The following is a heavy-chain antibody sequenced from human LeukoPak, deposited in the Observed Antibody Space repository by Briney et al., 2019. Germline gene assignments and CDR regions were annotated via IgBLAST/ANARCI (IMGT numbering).Heavy chain of an antibody. Sequence: SETLSLTCTVSGGSITGSSYYWGWIRQPPGKGLEWIGSIYYSGSTYQNPSLKSRVTISVDKSENQFSLKLNSVTAADTAVYYCARAYSGNYGRYYYYYYMDVWGKGTTVTVSS. V-gene: IGHV4-39*01. CDR1: GGSITGSSYY. CDR3: ARAYSGNYGRYYYYYYMDV. D-gene: IGHD1-26*01. J-gene: IGHJ6*03. CDR2: IYYSGST.